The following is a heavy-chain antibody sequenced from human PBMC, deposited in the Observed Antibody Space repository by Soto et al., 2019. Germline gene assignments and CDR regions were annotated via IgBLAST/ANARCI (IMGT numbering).Heavy chain of an antibody. CDR2: IKSKTDGGTT. J-gene: IGHJ6*02. CDR1: GFTFSNSR. Sequence: RGSLRLSCAASGFTFSNSRKNLGRQALGKGLEWVGRIKSKTDGGTTDYAAPVKGRFTISRDDSKNTLYLQMNSLKTEDTAVYYCTIEWSSFVDYCDGMDVWGRGSTVTGSS. D-gene: IGHD2-8*01. CDR3: TIEWSSFVDYCDGMDV. V-gene: IGHV3-15*07.